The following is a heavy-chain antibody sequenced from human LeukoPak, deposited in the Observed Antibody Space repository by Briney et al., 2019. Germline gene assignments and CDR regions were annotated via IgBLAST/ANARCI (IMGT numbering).Heavy chain of an antibody. Sequence: TGGSLRLSCAASGFTFSSYAMNWVRQAPGKGLEWVSGISGSGGSTYYADSVKGRFTISRDNSKNTLSLQMNSLRVEDTAVYYCAKAGVIVPTIVLDYWGQGTLVTVSS. CDR1: GFTFSSYA. D-gene: IGHD5-12*01. V-gene: IGHV3-23*01. J-gene: IGHJ4*02. CDR3: AKAGVIVPTIVLDY. CDR2: ISGSGGST.